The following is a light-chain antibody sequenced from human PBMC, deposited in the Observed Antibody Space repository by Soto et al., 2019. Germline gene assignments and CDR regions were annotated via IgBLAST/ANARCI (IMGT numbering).Light chain of an antibody. Sequence: DIQMTQSPSTLSAAVGDRFTITCRASQSISSWLAWYQQKLGRAPRLLIYDASSLESGVPSRFSGSGYGTEFTLTIRRLQPDDFATYYCQKYNTYSSLTFGGGSMGDIK. J-gene: IGKJ4*01. V-gene: IGKV1-5*01. CDR2: DAS. CDR1: QSISSW. CDR3: QKYNTYSSLT.